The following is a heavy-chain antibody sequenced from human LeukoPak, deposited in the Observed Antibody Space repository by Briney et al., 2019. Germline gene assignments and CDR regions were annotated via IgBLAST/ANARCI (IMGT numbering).Heavy chain of an antibody. CDR1: GDSISSSNCY. J-gene: IGHJ6*03. Sequence: ETLSLTCTVSGDSISSSNCYWGWIRQPPGKGLEWIGSIYFSGGTYYNASLKSRVTISVDTSKNQFSLKLSSVTAADTAVYYCARRPTENYYYYYYYMDVWGKGTTVTISS. CDR2: IYFSGGT. D-gene: IGHD4-17*01. CDR3: ARRPTENYYYYYYYMDV. V-gene: IGHV4-39*01.